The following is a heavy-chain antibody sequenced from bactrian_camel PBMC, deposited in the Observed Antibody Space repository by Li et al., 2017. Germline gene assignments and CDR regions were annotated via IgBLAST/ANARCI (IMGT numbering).Heavy chain of an antibody. V-gene: IGHV3S1*01. CDR2: ITVVGTT. D-gene: IGHD5*01. CDR3: AADPSRELWVGYPPYKY. CDR1: GFTFSSFA. Sequence: VQLVESGGGLVPPEESLSISCVASGFTFSSFAMYWVRQAPGKGLEWVSTITVVGTTYYADSVKGRFTISRDNTRNTVYLQMNSLKPEDTAVYYCAADPSRELWVGYPPYKYWGQGTQVTVS. J-gene: IGHJ4*01.